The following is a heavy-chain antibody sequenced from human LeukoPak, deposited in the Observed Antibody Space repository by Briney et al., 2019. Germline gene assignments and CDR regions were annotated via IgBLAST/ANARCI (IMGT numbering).Heavy chain of an antibody. Sequence: GGSLRLSCAASGFTFSIYGMHWVRQAPGKQLEWVAFIPYYRSNKYYADSVKSRFTISRDNSKNTLYVQMNSLRAEDTAVYYCAKREYSYGDYWGQGTLVSVSS. V-gene: IGHV3-30*02. CDR1: GFTFSIYG. CDR3: AKREYSYGDY. J-gene: IGHJ4*02. CDR2: IPYYRSNK. D-gene: IGHD5-18*01.